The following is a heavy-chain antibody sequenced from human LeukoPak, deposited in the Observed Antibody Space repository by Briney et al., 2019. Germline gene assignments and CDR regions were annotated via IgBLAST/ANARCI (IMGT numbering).Heavy chain of an antibody. Sequence: ASVKVSLKASGYTFTVYYMHRVRQAPGQGLGWMGWINLNSGGTNYAQKFQGRVTMTRDTSISTAYMELSRLRSDDAAVYYCARDEASSKANAFDIWGQGTMVIVSS. CDR2: INLNSGGT. CDR3: ARDEASSKANAFDI. J-gene: IGHJ3*02. D-gene: IGHD6-6*01. CDR1: GYTFTVYY. V-gene: IGHV1-2*02.